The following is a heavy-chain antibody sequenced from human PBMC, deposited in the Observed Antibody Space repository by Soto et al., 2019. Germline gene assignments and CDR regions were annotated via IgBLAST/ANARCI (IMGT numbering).Heavy chain of an antibody. CDR3: AGPRTTSFDY. D-gene: IGHD1-1*01. CDR1: GGSFSGYY. CDR2: INHSGST. J-gene: IGHJ4*02. Sequence: SETLSLTCAVYGGSFSGYYWSWIRQPPGKGLEWIGEINHSGSTNYNPSLKSRVTISVDTSKNQFSLKLSSVTAADTAVYYCAGPRTTSFDYWGQGTLVTVSS. V-gene: IGHV4-34*01.